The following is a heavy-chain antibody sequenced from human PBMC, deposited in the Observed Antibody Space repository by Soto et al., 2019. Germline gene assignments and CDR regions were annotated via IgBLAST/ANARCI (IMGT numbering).Heavy chain of an antibody. Sequence: SETLSLTCIVSGASISSRSSYWGWIRQPPGKGLECVGTCYSGSTYNNPALKSRVTISVDPSKNQFSLKLSSVAAEDTAIYYRAPTRGIAVGGSFDHWGQGTLVTVSS. J-gene: IGHJ5*02. V-gene: IGHV4-39*01. CDR1: GASISSRSSY. CDR2: CYSGST. CDR3: APTRGIAVGGSFDH. D-gene: IGHD6-13*01.